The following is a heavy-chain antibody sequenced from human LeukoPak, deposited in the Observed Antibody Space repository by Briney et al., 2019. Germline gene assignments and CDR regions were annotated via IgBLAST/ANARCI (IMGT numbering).Heavy chain of an antibody. Sequence: SETLSLTCTVSGGSISSATYYWGWVRQPRGKGLERIVSVYYSGSTYNNPSLKSRVTISLDTSENQFSVKLNSVTAADTAIYYCTCGYYSRGDYWGQGTLVTVSS. CDR2: VYYSGST. V-gene: IGHV4-39*01. J-gene: IGHJ4*02. CDR1: GGSISSATYY. D-gene: IGHD3-22*01. CDR3: TCGYYSRGDY.